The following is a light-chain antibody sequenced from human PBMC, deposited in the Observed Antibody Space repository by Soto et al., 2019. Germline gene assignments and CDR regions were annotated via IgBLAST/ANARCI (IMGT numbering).Light chain of an antibody. CDR3: YSTDSSGDHGV. CDR1: ALPKKF. J-gene: IGLJ3*02. Sequence: SYELTQPPSMSVYPRQTARITCSGDALPKKFAYWYQVKSGQAPVVVIYEDRKRPSGIPERFSGSSSGTVATLTISGAQVENEADYYCYSTDSSGDHGVFGGGTKLTVL. CDR2: EDR. V-gene: IGLV3-10*01.